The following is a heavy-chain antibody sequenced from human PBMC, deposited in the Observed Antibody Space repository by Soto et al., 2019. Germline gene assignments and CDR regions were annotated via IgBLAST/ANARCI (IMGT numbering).Heavy chain of an antibody. Sequence: GASVKVSCKVSGYTLTELSMHWVRQAPGKGLEWMGDFDPEDGETIYAQKFQGRVTMTEDTSTDTAYMELSSLRSEDTAVYYCATVKGYWMAGGEPLLDYYYYGMDVWGQGTTVTVSS. CDR1: GYTLTELS. D-gene: IGHD3-22*01. V-gene: IGHV1-24*01. CDR3: ATVKGYWMAGGEPLLDYYYYGMDV. CDR2: FDPEDGET. J-gene: IGHJ6*02.